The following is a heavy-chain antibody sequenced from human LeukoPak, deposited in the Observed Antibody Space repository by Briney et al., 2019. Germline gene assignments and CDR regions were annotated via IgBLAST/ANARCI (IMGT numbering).Heavy chain of an antibody. CDR2: INDDWSST. CDR1: GFTFSRYG. D-gene: IGHD4-17*01. V-gene: IGHV3-74*01. J-gene: IGHJ2*01. Sequence: PGGSLRLSCAASGFTFSRYGMHWVCQPPGKGLVWISRINDDWSSTNYADSVKGRFTISRDDAKNTLYLQMSSLRAEDTAVYYCARDLQASVTTNGWGFDLWGRGTLVTFSS. CDR3: ARDLQASVTTNGWGFDL.